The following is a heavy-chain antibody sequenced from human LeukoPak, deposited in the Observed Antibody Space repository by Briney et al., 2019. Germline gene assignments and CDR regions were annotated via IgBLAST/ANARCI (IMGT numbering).Heavy chain of an antibody. D-gene: IGHD6-13*01. Sequence: ASVKVSCKASGYTFTGYYMHCERQAPRQGLEWMGRINHNSGGTNYAQKFRGRVTMTRDTSISTAYMELSRLRSDDTAVYYCAREQAGHFDYWGQGTLVSVSS. CDR1: GYTFTGYY. V-gene: IGHV1-2*06. CDR3: AREQAGHFDY. J-gene: IGHJ4*02. CDR2: INHNSGGT.